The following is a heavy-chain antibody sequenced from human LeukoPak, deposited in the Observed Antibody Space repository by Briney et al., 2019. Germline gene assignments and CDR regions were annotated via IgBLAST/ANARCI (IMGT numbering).Heavy chain of an antibody. Sequence: GGSLRLSCSASGFTFSSYAMHWVRQAPGKGLEYVSAISSNGGSTYYADSVKGRFTISRDSSKNTLYLQMSSLRAEDTAVYYCVSAPGYSSGWYWFDPWGQGTLVTVSS. V-gene: IGHV3-64D*06. D-gene: IGHD6-19*01. CDR1: GFTFSSYA. J-gene: IGHJ5*02. CDR2: ISSNGGST. CDR3: VSAPGYSSGWYWFDP.